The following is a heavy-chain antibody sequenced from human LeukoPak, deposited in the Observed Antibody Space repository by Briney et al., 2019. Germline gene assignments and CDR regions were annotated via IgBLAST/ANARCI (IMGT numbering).Heavy chain of an antibody. CDR2: INHSGST. V-gene: IGHV4-34*01. J-gene: IGHJ5*02. CDR3: ARGEAESQSDAWFDP. CDR1: GGSFSGYY. Sequence: PSETLSLTCAVYGGSFSGYYWSWIRQPPGKGLEWIGEINHSGSTNYNPSLKSRVTISVDTSKNQFSLKLSSVTAADTAVYYCARGEAESQSDAWFDPWGQGTLVTVSS.